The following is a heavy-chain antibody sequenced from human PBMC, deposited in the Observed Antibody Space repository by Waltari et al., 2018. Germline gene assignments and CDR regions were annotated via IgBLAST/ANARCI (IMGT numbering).Heavy chain of an antibody. V-gene: IGHV4-38-2*01. J-gene: IGHJ4*02. CDR3: ARQGRVISGPESFFDY. CDR2: IHHSGGP. Sequence: QVQLQESGPGLVKPSETLSLTCVVSGYSISTGYYWGWIRQPPGKGLEWIGSIHHSGGPYDNPTLKSRVTISVDTPKNLVSRRLNSVTAADTAVYYCARQGRVISGPESFFDYWGQGTPVTVSS. D-gene: IGHD2-21*01. CDR1: GYSISTGYY.